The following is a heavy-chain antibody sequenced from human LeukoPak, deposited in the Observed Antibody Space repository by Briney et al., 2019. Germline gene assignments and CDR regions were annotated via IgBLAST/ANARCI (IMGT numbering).Heavy chain of an antibody. CDR1: GFIFNSYS. Sequence: GGSLRLSCAASGFIFNSYSMNWVRQAPGKGLEWVSSLSSSSSYKYYADSVKGRFTISRDNAKNSLYLQMNSLRAEDTAVYYCARGRAHELHSGWYLPFDYWDQGTLVTVSS. CDR2: LSSSSSYK. D-gene: IGHD6-19*01. V-gene: IGHV3-21*01. J-gene: IGHJ4*02. CDR3: ARGRAHELHSGWYLPFDY.